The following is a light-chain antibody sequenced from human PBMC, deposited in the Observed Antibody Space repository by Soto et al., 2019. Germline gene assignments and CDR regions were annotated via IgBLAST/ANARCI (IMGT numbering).Light chain of an antibody. CDR1: QTIGSTY. V-gene: IGKV3-20*01. CDR3: KQYGRPKRGT. CDR2: GAS. J-gene: IGKJ1*01. Sequence: TGWAQCRCQLSLRAAGRASLSSSASQTIGSTYLAWYQQKPGQAPRLLIHGASTRATGIPDRFSGGGTGTDFNLNICRLDPEDFAMYHSKQYGRPKRGTFGQGTKVDIK.